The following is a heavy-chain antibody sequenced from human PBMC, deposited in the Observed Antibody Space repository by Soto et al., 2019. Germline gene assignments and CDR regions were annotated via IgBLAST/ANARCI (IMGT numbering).Heavy chain of an antibody. CDR1: GFSLSNTRMG. D-gene: IGHD3-16*02. J-gene: IGHJ4*02. V-gene: IGHV2-26*01. CDR2: IFSNDEK. Sequence: QVTLKESGPVLVKPTETLTLTCTVSGFSLSNTRMGVSWIRQPPGKALEWLAHIFSNDEKSYNTSLKSRLTISKDTSKSQVVLTMTNMDPVDTATYYCARMGDYVWGPYRHYDFWGQGTLVTVSS. CDR3: ARMGDYVWGPYRHYDF.